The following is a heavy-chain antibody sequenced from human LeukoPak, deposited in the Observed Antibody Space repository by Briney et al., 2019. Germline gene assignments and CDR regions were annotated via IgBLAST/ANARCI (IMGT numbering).Heavy chain of an antibody. Sequence: GGSLRLSCEASGFAFSGYGMHWVRQAPGKGLEWVTLISYDGSNKYYAESVKGRLTVSRDNSKNTLYLQMDSLRAEDTAVYFCTRDEPRYCSDINCYSFDYWGQGTLVTVS. V-gene: IGHV3-30*03. CDR2: ISYDGSNK. CDR1: GFAFSGYG. J-gene: IGHJ4*02. D-gene: IGHD2-2*01. CDR3: TRDEPRYCSDINCYSFDY.